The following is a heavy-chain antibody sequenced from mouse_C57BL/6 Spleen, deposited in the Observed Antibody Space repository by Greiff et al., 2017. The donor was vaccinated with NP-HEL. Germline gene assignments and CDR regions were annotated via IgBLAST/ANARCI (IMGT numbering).Heavy chain of an antibody. CDR2: ISSGSSTI. CDR1: GFTFSDYG. V-gene: IGHV5-17*01. J-gene: IGHJ4*01. CDR3: ARTMVRRAMDY. D-gene: IGHD2-1*01. Sequence: EVMLVESGGGLVKPGGSLKLSCAASGFTFSDYGMHWVRQAPEKGLEWVAYISSGSSTIYYADTVKGRFTISRDNAKNTLFLQMTSLRSEDTAMYYCARTMVRRAMDYWGQGTSVTVSS.